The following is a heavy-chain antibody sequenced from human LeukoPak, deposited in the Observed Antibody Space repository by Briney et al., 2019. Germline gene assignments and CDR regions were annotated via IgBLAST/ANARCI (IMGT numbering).Heavy chain of an antibody. J-gene: IGHJ4*02. V-gene: IGHV1-69*06. CDR1: GGTFSSYA. CDR2: IIPIFGTA. Sequence: SVKVSCKASGGTFSSYAISWVRQAPGQGLEWMGGIIPIFGTANYAQKYQGRVTITADKSTSTAYMELSSLRSEDTAVYYCARSSIIAAAGPYYFDYWGQGTLVTVSS. D-gene: IGHD6-13*01. CDR3: ARSSIIAAAGPYYFDY.